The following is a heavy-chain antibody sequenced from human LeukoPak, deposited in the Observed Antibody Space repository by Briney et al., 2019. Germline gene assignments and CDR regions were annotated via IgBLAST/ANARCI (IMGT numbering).Heavy chain of an antibody. CDR3: ARAGEYDFWSGYYDV. J-gene: IGHJ4*02. CDR1: GGSISSYY. CDR2: IYYSGST. D-gene: IGHD3-3*01. V-gene: IGHV4-59*01. Sequence: SETLSLTCTVSGGSISSYYWSWFRQPPGKGLEWIGYIYYSGSTNYNPSLKSRVTISVDTSRNQFSLKLSSVTAADTAVYYCARAGEYDFWSGYYDVWGQGTLVTVSS.